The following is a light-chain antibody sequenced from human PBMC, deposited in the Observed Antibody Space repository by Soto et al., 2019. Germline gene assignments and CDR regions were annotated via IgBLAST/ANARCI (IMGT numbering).Light chain of an antibody. CDR1: SSDVGSYNH. J-gene: IGLJ1*01. V-gene: IGLV2-14*01. CDR2: NVN. CDR3: SSFTSSTTYV. Sequence: SVLTKSASVYGSAGQSSTISCPRTSSDVGSYNHVSWYQQHPGEVPKLIIFNVNDRPSGVSNRFSGSKSGNTASLTISGLQAEDEADYYCSSFTSSTTYVFGTGTKVTVL.